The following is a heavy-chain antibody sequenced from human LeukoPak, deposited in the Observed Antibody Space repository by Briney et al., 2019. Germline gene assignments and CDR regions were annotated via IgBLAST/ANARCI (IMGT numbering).Heavy chain of an antibody. CDR3: ARGFAAAYYFDY. CDR2: INTDGST. J-gene: IGHJ4*02. V-gene: IGHV3-66*01. Sequence: GGSLRLSCAASGITASNNYMTWVRQAPGKGLEWVSIINTDGSTNYADSVRGRFIISRDESKNTLYLQMNSLRVDDTALYFCARGFAAAYYFDYWGQGALVTVSS. D-gene: IGHD6-13*01. CDR1: GITASNNY.